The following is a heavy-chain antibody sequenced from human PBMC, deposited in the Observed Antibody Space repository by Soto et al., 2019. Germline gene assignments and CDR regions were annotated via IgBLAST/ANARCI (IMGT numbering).Heavy chain of an antibody. V-gene: IGHV4-31*03. CDR3: ARGRRDCSGGSCYSDWFDP. CDR2: IYYSGST. D-gene: IGHD2-15*01. J-gene: IGHJ5*02. CDR1: GGSISSGGYY. Sequence: SETLSLTCTVSGGSISSGGYYWSWIRQHPGKGLEWIGYIYYSGSTYYNPSLKSRVTISVDTSKNQFSLKLSSVTAADTAVHYCARGRRDCSGGSCYSDWFDPWGQGTLVTVSS.